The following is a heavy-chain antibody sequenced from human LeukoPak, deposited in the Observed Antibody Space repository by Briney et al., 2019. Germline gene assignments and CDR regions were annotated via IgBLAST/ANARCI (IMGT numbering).Heavy chain of an antibody. CDR2: INPNSGGT. Sequence: GASVKVSCKASGYTFTGYYMHWVRQAPGQGLEWMGWINPNSGGTNYAQKFQGWVTMTRDTSISTAYMEPSRLRSDDTAAYYCARGRYFDWLFLDYWGQGTLVTVSS. CDR3: ARGRYFDWLFLDY. V-gene: IGHV1-2*04. J-gene: IGHJ4*02. D-gene: IGHD3-9*01. CDR1: GYTFTGYY.